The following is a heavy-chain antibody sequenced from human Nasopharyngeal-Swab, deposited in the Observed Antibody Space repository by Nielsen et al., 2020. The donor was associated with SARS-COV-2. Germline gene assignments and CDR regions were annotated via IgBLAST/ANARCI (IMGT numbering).Heavy chain of an antibody. D-gene: IGHD3-22*01. J-gene: IGHJ4*02. CDR3: AADDPYYDSSGCFDY. Sequence: GESLKISCAASGFTVSSNHMSWVRQAPGKGLEWVSVIYSGGSTYYADSVKGRFTISRDNSKNTLYLQMNSLRAEDTAVYYCAADDPYYDSSGCFDYWGQGTLVTVSS. CDR2: IYSGGST. CDR1: GFTVSSNH. V-gene: IGHV3-53*01.